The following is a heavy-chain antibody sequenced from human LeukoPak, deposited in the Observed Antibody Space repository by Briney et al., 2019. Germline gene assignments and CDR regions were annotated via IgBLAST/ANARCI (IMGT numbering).Heavy chain of an antibody. CDR1: GYTFTSNY. J-gene: IGHJ4*02. Sequence: GASVKVSCKAFGYTFTSNYMHWVRQAPGQGPEWMGIIYPGDSDTRYSPSFQGQVTISADKSISTAYLQWSSLKASDTAMYYCARLYGSGNDYWGQGTLVTVSS. V-gene: IGHV5-51*01. CDR3: ARLYGSGNDY. CDR2: IYPGDSDT. D-gene: IGHD3-10*01.